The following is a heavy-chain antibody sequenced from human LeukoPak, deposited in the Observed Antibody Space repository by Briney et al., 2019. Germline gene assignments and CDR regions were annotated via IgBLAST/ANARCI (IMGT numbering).Heavy chain of an antibody. CDR2: RLYSGTT. J-gene: IGHJ4*02. V-gene: IGHV4-59*01. CDR1: GGSIDNYY. D-gene: IGHD6-13*01. CDR3: ARDLELGY. Sequence: SETLSPTCTVSGGSIDNYYWSWIRQPPGEVLEWIGQRLYSGTTTHSPALMRRVTISRESSKRQLSLRLTSVIAADTAVYYCARDLELGYWGQGILVTVSS.